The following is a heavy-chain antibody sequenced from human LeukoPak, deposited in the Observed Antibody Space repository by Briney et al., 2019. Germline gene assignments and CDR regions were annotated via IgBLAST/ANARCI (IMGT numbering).Heavy chain of an antibody. J-gene: IGHJ3*02. V-gene: IGHV1-2*02. CDR2: ITPSSGGT. D-gene: IGHD3-22*01. CDR3: ARAGVWDYSDSSGYHNAAFDI. Sequence: ASVKVSCKASGYTFTDYYMHWVRQAPGQGLEWMGWITPSSGGTNYAQKFQGRGTVTRDTSISTAYMDLSRLRSDDTAVYYCARAGVWDYSDSSGYHNAAFDIWGQGTMVTVSS. CDR1: GYTFTDYY.